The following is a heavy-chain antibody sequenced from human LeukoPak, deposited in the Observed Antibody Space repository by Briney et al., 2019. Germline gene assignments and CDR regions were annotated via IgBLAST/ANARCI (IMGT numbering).Heavy chain of an antibody. CDR3: ARDRSSLNWFDP. V-gene: IGHV3-11*01. D-gene: IGHD3-16*01. J-gene: IGHJ5*02. CDR2: ISSSGSTI. CDR1: GFTFSDYY. Sequence: NPGGSLRLSCATSGFTFSDYYMSWIRQAPGKGLEWVSYISSSGSTIYYADSVKGRFTISRDNAKNSLYLQMNSLRAEDTAVYYCARDRSSLNWFDPWGQGTLVTVSS.